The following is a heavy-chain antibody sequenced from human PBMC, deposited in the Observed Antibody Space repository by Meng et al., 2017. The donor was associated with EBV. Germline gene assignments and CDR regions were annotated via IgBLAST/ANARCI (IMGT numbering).Heavy chain of an antibody. Sequence: QVQLQQWGAXLLKPXXXLSLTCAXFGGSFSGYYWSWIRQPPGKGLEWIGEINHSGSTNYNPSLKSRVTISVDTSKNQFSLKLSSVTAADTAVYYCARVFPVHRGGSGSYRWFDPWGQGTLVTVSS. J-gene: IGHJ5*02. CDR1: GGSFSGYY. CDR2: INHSGST. V-gene: IGHV4-34*01. CDR3: ARVFPVHRGGSGSYRWFDP. D-gene: IGHD3-10*01.